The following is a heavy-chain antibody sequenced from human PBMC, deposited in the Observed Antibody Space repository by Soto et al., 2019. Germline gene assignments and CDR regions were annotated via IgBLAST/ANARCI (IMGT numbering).Heavy chain of an antibody. Sequence: VASVKVSCKASGYTFTSYYMHWVRQAPGQGLEWMGRVNPSGGTTSYAQRFQGRATMTRDTSTSTAYMELSSLRSEDTAVYYYAAEGYYYDSSGSLYWGQGTLVTVSS. CDR2: VNPSGGTT. CDR1: GYTFTSYY. J-gene: IGHJ4*02. V-gene: IGHV1-46*01. CDR3: AAEGYYYDSSGSLY. D-gene: IGHD3-22*01.